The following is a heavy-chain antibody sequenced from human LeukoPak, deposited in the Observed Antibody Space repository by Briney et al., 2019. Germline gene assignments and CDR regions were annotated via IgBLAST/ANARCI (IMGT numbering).Heavy chain of an antibody. D-gene: IGHD2-2*01. J-gene: IGHJ3*02. Sequence: SQTLSLTCTVSGGSISSGDYYWSWIRQPPGKGLEWIGYIYYSGSTYYNPSLKNRVTISVDTSKNQFSLKLSSVTAADTAVYYCARGYCSSTSCYPANDAFDIWGQGTMVTVSS. CDR3: ARGYCSSTSCYPANDAFDI. CDR2: IYYSGST. CDR1: GGSISSGDYY. V-gene: IGHV4-30-4*08.